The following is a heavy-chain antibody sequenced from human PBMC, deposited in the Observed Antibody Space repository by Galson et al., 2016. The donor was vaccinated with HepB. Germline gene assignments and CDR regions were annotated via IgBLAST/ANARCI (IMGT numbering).Heavy chain of an antibody. CDR2: ISYDGGNV. J-gene: IGHJ4*01. D-gene: IGHD3-22*01. V-gene: IGHV3-30*03. CDR3: AYYNIGPWAFDY. Sequence: SLRLSCAASGFIFDNYGIHWVRQAPGKGLEWLSVISYDGGNVDYADSVKGRFTVSRDNAKNTVYLHMNALIDDDTAVYSCAYYNIGPWAFDYWGQGTLVTVSS. CDR1: GFIFDNYG.